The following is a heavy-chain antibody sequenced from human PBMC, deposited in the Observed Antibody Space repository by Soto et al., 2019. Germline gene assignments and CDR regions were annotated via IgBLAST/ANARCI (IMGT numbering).Heavy chain of an antibody. J-gene: IGHJ4*02. CDR2: IYYSGST. D-gene: IGHD3-10*01. CDR1: GGSISSGGYY. CDR3: AGVFLGFGGKTKYYFDY. Sequence: QVQLQESGPGLVKPSQTLSLTCTVSGGSISSGGYYWSWIRQHPGKGLEWIGYIYYSGSTYYNPSLKSRVTISVDTSKNQFSLKLSSVTAADTSVYYCAGVFLGFGGKTKYYFDYWGQGTLVTVSS. V-gene: IGHV4-31*03.